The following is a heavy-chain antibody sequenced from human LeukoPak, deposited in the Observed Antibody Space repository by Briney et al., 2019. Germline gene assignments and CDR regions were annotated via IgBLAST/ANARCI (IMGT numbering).Heavy chain of an antibody. D-gene: IGHD1-26*01. V-gene: IGHV3-30*02. J-gene: IGHJ3*02. Sequence: QTGGSLRLSCAASGFTFSSYGMHWVRQAPGKGLEWVAFIRYDGSNKYYADSVKGRFTISRDNAKNSLYLQMNSLRAEDTAVYYCARDRAYSGSYFDAFDIWGQGTMVTVSS. CDR2: IRYDGSNK. CDR3: ARDRAYSGSYFDAFDI. CDR1: GFTFSSYG.